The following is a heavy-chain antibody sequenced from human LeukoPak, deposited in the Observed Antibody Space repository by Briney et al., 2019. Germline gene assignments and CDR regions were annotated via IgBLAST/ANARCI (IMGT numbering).Heavy chain of an antibody. D-gene: IGHD5-18*01. J-gene: IGHJ4*02. CDR1: GGSINNYY. CDR2: INHRGST. Sequence: SETLSLTCTVSGGSINNYYWSWIRQPPGKGLEWIGEINHRGSTNYNPSLKSRVTISVDTSKNQFSLKLSSVTAADTAVYYCASTSAMVYFDYWGQGTLVTVSS. CDR3: ASTSAMVYFDY. V-gene: IGHV4-34*01.